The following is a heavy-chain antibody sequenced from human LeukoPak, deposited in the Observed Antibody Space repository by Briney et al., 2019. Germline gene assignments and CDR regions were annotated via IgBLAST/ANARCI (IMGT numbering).Heavy chain of an antibody. CDR3: ARAETGCGGDCYLGLYYYGMDV. CDR1: GYTFTSYA. J-gene: IGHJ6*02. D-gene: IGHD2-21*02. V-gene: IGHV1-3*01. CDR2: INAGNGNT. Sequence: ASVKVSCKASGYTFTSYAMHWVRQAPGRRLEWMGWINAGNGNTKYSQKFQGRVTITRDTSASTAYMELSSLRSEDTAVYYCARAETGCGGDCYLGLYYYGMDVWGQGTTVTVSS.